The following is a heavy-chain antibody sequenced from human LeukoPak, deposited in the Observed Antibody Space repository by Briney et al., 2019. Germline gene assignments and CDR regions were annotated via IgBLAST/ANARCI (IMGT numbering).Heavy chain of an antibody. D-gene: IGHD3-10*01. CDR3: ARSSSATYHY. CDR2: INGDNGNT. V-gene: IGHV1-3*01. CDR1: GYNFASYT. J-gene: IGHJ4*02. Sequence: GASVKVACKTTGYNFASYTMHWLRQAPGQSPEWMGSINGDNGNTKYSEKFQGRVTFTRDTSASSAYMELSRLRSEDTAVYYGARSSSATYHYWGQGTLVTVSS.